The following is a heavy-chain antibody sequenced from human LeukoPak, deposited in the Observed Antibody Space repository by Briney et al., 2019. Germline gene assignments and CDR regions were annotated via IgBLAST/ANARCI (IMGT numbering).Heavy chain of an antibody. CDR2: INPNIGGS. CDR3: ARERISVVVPAAIPIGSDY. V-gene: IGHV1-2*02. D-gene: IGHD2-2*02. J-gene: IGHJ4*02. Sequence: GASLKVSCTASGYTLTAYYMHWVRQAPGQGLGWMGWINPNIGGSKYAQKFQGSVTMTTDTSITTAYMELSRRRSDDTAVYYCARERISVVVPAAIPIGSDYWGQGNLVSVSS. CDR1: GYTLTAYY.